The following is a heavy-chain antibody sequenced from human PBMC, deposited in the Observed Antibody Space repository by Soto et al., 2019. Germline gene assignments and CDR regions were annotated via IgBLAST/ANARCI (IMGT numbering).Heavy chain of an antibody. CDR1: GYSISSGYY. V-gene: IGHV4-38-2*02. D-gene: IGHD1-26*01. CDR2: IYHSGST. J-gene: IGHJ3*02. CDR3: AREEGSYYDLDI. Sequence: PSETLSLTCAVSGYSISSGYYWGWIRQPPGKGLEWIGSIYHSGSTYYNPSLKSRVTISVDTSKNQFSLKLSSVTAADTAVYYCAREEGSYYDLDIWGQGTMVTVSS.